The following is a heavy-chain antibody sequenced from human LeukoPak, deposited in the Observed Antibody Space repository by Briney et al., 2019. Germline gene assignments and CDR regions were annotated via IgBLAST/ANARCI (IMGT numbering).Heavy chain of an antibody. CDR2: IRYDGSNK. CDR3: AIMTLRGSGWYNGVDY. CDR1: GFTFSSYG. J-gene: IGHJ4*02. D-gene: IGHD6-19*01. Sequence: PGGSLRLSCAASGFTFSSYGMHWVRQAPGKGLEWVAFIRYDGSNKYYADSVKGRFTISRDNSKNTLYQQMNSLRAEDTAVYYCAIMTLRGSGWYNGVDYWGQGTLVTVSS. V-gene: IGHV3-30*02.